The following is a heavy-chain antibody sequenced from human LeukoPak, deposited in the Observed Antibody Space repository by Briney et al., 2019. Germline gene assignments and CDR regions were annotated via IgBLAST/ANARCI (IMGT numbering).Heavy chain of an antibody. D-gene: IGHD2-21*01. CDR2: ISPNSGGT. Sequence: ASVKVSCKTSGYTFTDYYMHWVRQAPGQGLEWMGWISPNSGGTSSAQKFQGRVTMTRDTSITTVYMEVSWLTSDDTAIYYCARADRLDGGPYLIGPWGQGTLVTVSS. CDR1: GYTFTDYY. CDR3: ARADRLDGGPYLIGP. J-gene: IGHJ5*02. V-gene: IGHV1-2*02.